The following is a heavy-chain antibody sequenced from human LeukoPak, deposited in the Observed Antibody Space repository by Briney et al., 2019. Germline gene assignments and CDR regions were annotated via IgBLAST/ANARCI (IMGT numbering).Heavy chain of an antibody. CDR1: GYIFTKYD. J-gene: IGHJ4*02. Sequence: ASVKVSCTASGYIFTKYDVRWVRQAPGQRPEWMGWIKAGNGDTKYSQTFQDRFTITRDTSASTVYMELSSLTSEDTALYYCARDDCGDTCYPGGYWGQGTLVTVSS. CDR2: IKAGNGDT. V-gene: IGHV1-3*01. CDR3: ARDDCGDTCYPGGY. D-gene: IGHD2-21*01.